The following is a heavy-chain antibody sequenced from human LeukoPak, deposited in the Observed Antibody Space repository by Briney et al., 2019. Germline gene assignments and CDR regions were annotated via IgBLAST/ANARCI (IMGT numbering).Heavy chain of an antibody. V-gene: IGHV3-30*04. CDR1: GFTFSSYA. J-gene: IGHJ6*04. Sequence: GGSLRLSCAASGFTFSSYAMHWVRQAPGKGLEWVAVISYDGSNKYYADSVKGRFTTSRDNSKNTLYLQMNSLRAEDTAVYYCAELGITMIGGVWGKGTTVTISS. CDR3: AELGITMIGGV. D-gene: IGHD3-10*02. CDR2: ISYDGSNK.